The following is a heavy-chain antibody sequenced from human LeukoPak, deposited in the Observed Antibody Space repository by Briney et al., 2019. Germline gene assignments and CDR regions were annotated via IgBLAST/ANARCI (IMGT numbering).Heavy chain of an antibody. J-gene: IGHJ4*02. D-gene: IGHD3-9*01. V-gene: IGHV1-46*01. CDR1: GYTFTGYY. CDR3: ARELTGYYHSYYFDY. Sequence: ASVKVSCKASGYTFTGYYMHWVRQAPGQGLEWMGIINPSGGSTSYAQKFQGRVTMTRDTSTSTVYMELSSLRSEDTAVYYCARELTGYYHSYYFDYWGQGTLVTVSS. CDR2: INPSGGST.